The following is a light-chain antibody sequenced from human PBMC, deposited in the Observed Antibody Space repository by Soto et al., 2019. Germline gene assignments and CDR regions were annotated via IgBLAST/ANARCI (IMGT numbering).Light chain of an antibody. V-gene: IGKV3-20*01. CDR3: QQYGSSIT. CDR1: QSVPRSY. J-gene: IGKJ5*01. Sequence: EIVLTQSPGTLSLSPGKRATLSCRASQSVPRSYLAWYQQKPGQAPRLLIYGTSSRATGIPDRFSGSGSGTDFTLTISRLEPEDFAVFYCQQYGSSITFGQGTRLEI. CDR2: GTS.